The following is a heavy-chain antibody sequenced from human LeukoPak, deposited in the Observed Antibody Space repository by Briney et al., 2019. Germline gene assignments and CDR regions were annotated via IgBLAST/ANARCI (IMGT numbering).Heavy chain of an antibody. J-gene: IGHJ5*02. V-gene: IGHV4-34*01. D-gene: IGHD3-10*01. Sequence: SETLSLTCAVYGGSFSGYYWSWIRQPPGKGLEWVGEINHSGSTNYNPSLRSRITISVDTSKNQFSLRRGPGTPADTAVYYCARSVRWIYGSGSYYNNWIDPWGQGTLVTVSS. CDR2: INHSGST. CDR3: ARSVRWIYGSGSYYNNWIDP. CDR1: GGSFSGYY.